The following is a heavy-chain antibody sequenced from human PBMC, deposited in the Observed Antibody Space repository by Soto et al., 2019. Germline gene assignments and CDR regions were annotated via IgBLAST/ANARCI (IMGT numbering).Heavy chain of an antibody. D-gene: IGHD6-13*01. CDR2: IYWDDDK. CDR3: AHATAVPPPSIFDY. CDR1: GFSLSTSGGG. Sequence: SGPTLVNPTQTLTLTCTFSGFSLSTSGGGVGWIRQPPGKALEWLALIYWDDDKRYSPSLKSRLTIAKDTSKNQVVLTMTNMEPVDTATYFFAHATAVPPPSIFDYWGQGTLVTVSS. V-gene: IGHV2-5*02. J-gene: IGHJ4*02.